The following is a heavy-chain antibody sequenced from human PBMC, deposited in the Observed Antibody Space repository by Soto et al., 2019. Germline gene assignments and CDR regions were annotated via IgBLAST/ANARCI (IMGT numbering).Heavy chain of an antibody. J-gene: IGHJ4*02. CDR2: ISYDGSNK. CDR1: GFTFSSYG. D-gene: IGHD1-26*01. V-gene: IGHV3-30*18. Sequence: QVQLVESGGGVVQPGRSLRLSCAASGFTFSSYGMHWVRQAPGKGLEWVAVISYDGSNKYYADSVKGRFTISRDNSKNTLYLQMNSLRAEDTAVYYCAKALVGVGATGEYFDYWGQGTLVTDSS. CDR3: AKALVGVGATGEYFDY.